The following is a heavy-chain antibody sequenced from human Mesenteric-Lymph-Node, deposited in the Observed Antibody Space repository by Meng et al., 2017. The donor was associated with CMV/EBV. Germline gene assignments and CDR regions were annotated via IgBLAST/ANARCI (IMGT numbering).Heavy chain of an antibody. V-gene: IGHV5-51*01. CDR1: GYSFTNFW. Sequence: GESLKISCKGFGYSFTNFWIGWVRQMPGKGLEWMGIIYPGDSDTRYSPSFQGQVTISADKSISTAYLQWSSLKDSDTAMYYCARLRGGRSSAADYWGQGTLVTVSS. CDR3: ARLRGGRSSAADY. J-gene: IGHJ4*02. CDR2: IYPGDSDT. D-gene: IGHD6-6*01.